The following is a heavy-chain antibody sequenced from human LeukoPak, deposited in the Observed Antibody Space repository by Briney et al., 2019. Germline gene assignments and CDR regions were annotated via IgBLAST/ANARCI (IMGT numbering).Heavy chain of an antibody. V-gene: IGHV4-38-2*01. CDR1: GYSISSGYY. D-gene: IGHD5-18*01. CDR2: IYHSGST. CDR3: ARSVDTAVDAFDI. Sequence: PSETLSLTCAVSGYSISSGYYWGWIRQPPGKGLEWIGSIYHSGSTYYKPSLKSRVTISVDTSKNQFSLKLSSVTAADTAVYYCARSVDTAVDAFDIWGQGTMVTVSS. J-gene: IGHJ3*02.